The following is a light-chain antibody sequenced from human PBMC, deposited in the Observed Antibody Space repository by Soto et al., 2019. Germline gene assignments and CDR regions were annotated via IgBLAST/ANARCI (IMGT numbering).Light chain of an antibody. CDR1: QRITTY. V-gene: IGKV1-39*01. Sequence: IHMTQSPSSLSASVGDRITVTCRASQRITTYVNWYQLKPGEAPKLLISTSGTLQRGVPSRFSGSGSGTDFTLTISGLQPADFATYFCQQTYSTPYTFGQGTRFEIK. CDR2: TSG. CDR3: QQTYSTPYT. J-gene: IGKJ2*01.